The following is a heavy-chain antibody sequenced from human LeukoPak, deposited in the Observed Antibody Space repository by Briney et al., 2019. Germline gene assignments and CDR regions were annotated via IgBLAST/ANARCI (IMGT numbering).Heavy chain of an antibody. CDR3: ARPSFSSGSYFDH. CDR1: GFTFSSYW. J-gene: IGHJ4*02. CDR2: IKKDGSEK. Sequence: GGSLRLSCAASGFTFSSYWMSWVRQAPGKGLEWVANIKKDGSEKYYVDSVKGRFTISRDNAKNSLYLQMNSLRAEDTAVYYCARPSFSSGSYFDHWGQGTLVTVSS. V-gene: IGHV3-7*01. D-gene: IGHD6-19*01.